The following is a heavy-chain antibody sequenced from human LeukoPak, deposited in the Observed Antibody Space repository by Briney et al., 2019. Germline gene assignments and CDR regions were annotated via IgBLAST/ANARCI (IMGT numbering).Heavy chain of an antibody. CDR2: ISSSSSYI. Sequence: GGSLRLSCAVSGFTFSSYSKNWVRQAPGKGMEWDSSISSSSSYIYYADSVKGRFTISRDNAKNSLYLQMNSPRAEDRAVYYCARDYTIAVAGTFDPDAFDIWGQGKMVTVSS. V-gene: IGHV3-21*01. J-gene: IGHJ3*02. CDR3: ARDYTIAVAGTFDPDAFDI. CDR1: GFTFSSYS. D-gene: IGHD6-19*01.